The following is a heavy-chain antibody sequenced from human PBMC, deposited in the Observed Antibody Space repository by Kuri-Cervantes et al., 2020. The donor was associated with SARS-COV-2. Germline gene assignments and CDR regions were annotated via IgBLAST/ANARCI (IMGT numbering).Heavy chain of an antibody. CDR2: IRYDGSNK. CDR1: GFTFSSYG. CDR3: AKDQHGIVVVVAAIDY. D-gene: IGHD2-15*01. Sequence: GESLKISCAASGFTFSSYGMHWARRAPGKGLEWVAFIRYDGSNKYYADSVKGRFTISRDNSKNTLYLQMNSLGVEDTAVYYCAKDQHGIVVVVAAIDYWGQGALVTVSS. J-gene: IGHJ4*02. V-gene: IGHV3-30*02.